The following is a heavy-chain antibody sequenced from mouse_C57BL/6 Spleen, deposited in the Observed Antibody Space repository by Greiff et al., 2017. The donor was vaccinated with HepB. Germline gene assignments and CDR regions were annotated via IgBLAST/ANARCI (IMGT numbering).Heavy chain of an antibody. Sequence: EVKVVESGGGLVQPGGSLKLSCAASGFTFSDYYMYWVRQTPEKRLEWVAYISNGGGSTYYPDTVKGRFTISRDNAKNTLYLQMSRLKSEDTAMYYCATLLRYWGQGTLVTVSA. CDR3: ATLLRY. CDR1: GFTFSDYY. CDR2: ISNGGGST. V-gene: IGHV5-12*01. D-gene: IGHD1-1*01. J-gene: IGHJ3*01.